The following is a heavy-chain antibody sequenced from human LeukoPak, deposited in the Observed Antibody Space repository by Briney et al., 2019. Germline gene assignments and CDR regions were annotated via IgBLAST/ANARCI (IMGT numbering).Heavy chain of an antibody. D-gene: IGHD6-19*01. V-gene: IGHV3-30-3*01. CDR1: GFIFSSYA. CDR2: ISFDGSNK. J-gene: IGHJ4*02. CDR3: ARQVAGLDY. Sequence: PGGSLRLSCAASGFIFSSYAVHWVRQAPGNGLEWVAFISFDGSNKYYADSVKGRFTISRDNSKNTLYLQMNSLRAEDTAVYYCARQVAGLDYWGQGTLVTVSS.